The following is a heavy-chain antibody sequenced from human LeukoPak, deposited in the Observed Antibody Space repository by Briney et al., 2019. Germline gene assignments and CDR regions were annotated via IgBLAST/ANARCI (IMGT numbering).Heavy chain of an antibody. D-gene: IGHD3-22*01. J-gene: IGHJ3*02. CDR1: GSTFSAYA. V-gene: IGHV3-23*01. CDR2: IGSDNKP. CDR3: ARDPTFYFDSSGFPHHAFDI. Sequence: PGGSLRLSCEASGSTFSAYAMTWVRQAPGKGLEWVSSIGSDNKPHYSESVKGRFAISRDNSKSMLFLQLNSLRAEDTALYYCARDPTFYFDSSGFPHHAFDIWGQGTMVTVSS.